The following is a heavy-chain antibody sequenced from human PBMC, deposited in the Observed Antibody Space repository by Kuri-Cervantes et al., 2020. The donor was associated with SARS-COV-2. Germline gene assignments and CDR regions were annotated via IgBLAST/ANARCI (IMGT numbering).Heavy chain of an antibody. CDR3: ARDWNSGYDPLASYYFDY. Sequence: GGSLRLSCAASGFTFSSYAMSWVRQAPGKGLEWVSAISGSGGSTYYADSVKGRFTISRDNSKNTLYLQMNSLRAEDTAVYYCARDWNSGYDPLASYYFDYWGQGTLVTVSS. CDR1: GFTFSSYA. D-gene: IGHD5-12*01. J-gene: IGHJ4*02. V-gene: IGHV3-23*01. CDR2: ISGSGGST.